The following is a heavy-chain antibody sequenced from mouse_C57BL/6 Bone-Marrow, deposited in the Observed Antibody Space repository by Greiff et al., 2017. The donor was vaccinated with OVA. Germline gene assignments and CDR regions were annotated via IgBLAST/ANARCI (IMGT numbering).Heavy chain of an antibody. CDR1: GYTFTDYY. CDR2: INPYNGGT. Sequence: EVKLMESGPVLVKPGASVKMSCKASGYTFTDYYMNWVKQSHGKSLEWIGVINPYNGGTSSNQKFKGKATLTVDKSSSTAHMELNSLTSEDSAVYYCARAGYEGFAYWGQGTLVTVSA. D-gene: IGHD2-14*01. CDR3: ARAGYEGFAY. V-gene: IGHV1-19*01. J-gene: IGHJ3*01.